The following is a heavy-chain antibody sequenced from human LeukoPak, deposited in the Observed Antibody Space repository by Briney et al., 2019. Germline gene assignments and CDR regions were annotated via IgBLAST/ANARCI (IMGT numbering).Heavy chain of an antibody. V-gene: IGHV4-39*01. CDR1: GGSISSSSYY. J-gene: IGHJ5*02. CDR2: IYYSGST. D-gene: IGHD6-19*01. Sequence: SETLSLTCTVSGGSISSSSYYWGWIRQPPGKGLEWIGSIYYSGSTYYNPSLKSRVTISVDTSKNQFSLKLSSVTAADTAVYYCVRSPRAVAGTKWSDPWGQGTLVTVSS. CDR3: VRSPRAVAGTKWSDP.